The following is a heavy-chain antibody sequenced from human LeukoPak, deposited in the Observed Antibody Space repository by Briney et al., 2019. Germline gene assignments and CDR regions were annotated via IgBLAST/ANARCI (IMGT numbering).Heavy chain of an antibody. CDR1: GYTFTDVP. CDR3: VRESEAAGFLY. CDR2: INTNTGNP. Sequence: EASVKVSCKASGYTFTDVPMNWVRQAPGQGLEWMGWINTNTGNPTYAQGFTGRFVFSLDTSVSTEYLHISSLKAEDTALYYCVRESEAAGFLYWGQGTLVTVSS. V-gene: IGHV7-4-1*02. J-gene: IGHJ4*02. D-gene: IGHD6-13*01.